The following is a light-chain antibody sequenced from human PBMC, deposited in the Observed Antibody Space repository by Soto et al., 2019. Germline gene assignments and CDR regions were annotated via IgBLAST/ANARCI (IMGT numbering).Light chain of an antibody. CDR1: SSVVGSYNL. CDR3: CSYAGSSTYV. J-gene: IGLJ1*01. CDR2: EGS. Sequence: QSALTQPASVSGSPGQSITISCTGTSSVVGSYNLVSWYQQHPGKAPKLMIYEGSKWPSGVSNRFSGSKSGNTASLTISGLQAEDEADYYCCSYAGSSTYVFGTGTKVTVL. V-gene: IGLV2-23*01.